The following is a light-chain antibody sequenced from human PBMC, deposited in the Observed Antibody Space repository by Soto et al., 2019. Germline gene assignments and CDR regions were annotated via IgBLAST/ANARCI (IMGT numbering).Light chain of an antibody. V-gene: IGLV7-46*01. CDR2: DTS. J-gene: IGLJ2*01. CDR1: TGAVTSGHY. Sequence: QAVVTQEPSLTVSPGGTVTLTCGSSTGAVTSGHYPYWFQQKPGQAPRTLIYDTSNKPSWTPARFSGSLLGGKAALTLSGAQPEDEAEYYCFLSYSGARVVFGGGTQLTVL. CDR3: FLSYSGARVV.